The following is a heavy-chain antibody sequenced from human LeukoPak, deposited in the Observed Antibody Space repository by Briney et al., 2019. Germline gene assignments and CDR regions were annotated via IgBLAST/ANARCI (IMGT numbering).Heavy chain of an antibody. CDR3: ARDEGRGVTSVIDY. CDR1: GFTFRRYA. J-gene: IGHJ4*02. Sequence: GGSLRLSCAACGFTFRRYAMHWVREAPGKGVEGGAVISYDGSNKYYADSVKGRFTISTHNSKNTLYLQMNSLRAEDTAVYYCARDEGRGVTSVIDYWGQGTLVTVSS. D-gene: IGHD3-10*01. V-gene: IGHV3-30*04. CDR2: ISYDGSNK.